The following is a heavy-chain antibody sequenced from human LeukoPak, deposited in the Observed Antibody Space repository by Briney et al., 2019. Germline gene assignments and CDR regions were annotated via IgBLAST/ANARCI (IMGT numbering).Heavy chain of an antibody. CDR1: GGSISSYY. D-gene: IGHD3-3*01. Sequence: PSETLSLTCTVSGGSISSYYWSWIRQPAGKGLEWIGRIYTSGSTNYNPSLKSRVTMSVDTSKTQFSLRLSSVTAADTAVYYCARDFYYDFWSGFSTGENWFDPWGQGTLVTVSS. CDR3: ARDFYYDFWSGFSTGENWFDP. J-gene: IGHJ5*02. V-gene: IGHV4-4*07. CDR2: IYTSGST.